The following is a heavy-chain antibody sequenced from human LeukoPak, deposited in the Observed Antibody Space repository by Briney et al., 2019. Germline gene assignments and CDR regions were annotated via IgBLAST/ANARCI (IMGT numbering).Heavy chain of an antibody. CDR1: GGSFRGYY. CDR2: INHSGST. D-gene: IGHD3-3*01. V-gene: IGHV4-34*01. Sequence: PSETLPLTCGVYGGSFRGYYWSWIRQPPGKGLEWIGEINHSGSTNSNPSLKSRVTISEDTSKNQFSLKLSSVTAAGTAVYYCARGDFWSGYYAYWGQGTLVTVSS. J-gene: IGHJ4*02. CDR3: ARGDFWSGYYAY.